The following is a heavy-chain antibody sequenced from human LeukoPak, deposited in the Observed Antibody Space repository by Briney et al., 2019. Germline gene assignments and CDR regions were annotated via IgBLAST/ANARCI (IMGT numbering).Heavy chain of an antibody. CDR2: IRSKAYGGTT. V-gene: IGHV3-49*04. D-gene: IGHD1-26*01. J-gene: IGHJ4*02. CDR3: ARDGGSYSWYYFDY. Sequence: GGSLRLSCTASGFTFGDYAMSCVRQAPGEGLEWVGFIRSKAYGGTTEYAASVKGRFTISRDDSKSIAYLQMNSLKTEDTAVYYCARDGGSYSWYYFDYWGQGTLVTVSS. CDR1: GFTFGDYA.